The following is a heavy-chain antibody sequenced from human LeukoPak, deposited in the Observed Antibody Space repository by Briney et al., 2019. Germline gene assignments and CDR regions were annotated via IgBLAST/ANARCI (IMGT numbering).Heavy chain of an antibody. Sequence: ASVKVSCKASGYTFTSYGISWVRQAPAQGLEWMGWTSAYNGNTNYAQKLQGRVTMTTDTSTSTAYMELRSLRSDDTAVYYCARVAGYDFWSGYSAPYYFDYWGQGTLVTVSS. CDR1: GYTFTSYG. D-gene: IGHD3-3*01. CDR2: TSAYNGNT. CDR3: ARVAGYDFWSGYSAPYYFDY. V-gene: IGHV1-18*01. J-gene: IGHJ4*02.